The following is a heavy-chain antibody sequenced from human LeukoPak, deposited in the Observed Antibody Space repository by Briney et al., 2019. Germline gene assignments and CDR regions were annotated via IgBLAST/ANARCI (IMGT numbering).Heavy chain of an antibody. V-gene: IGHV4-39*01. CDR2: IYYSGST. Sequence: SETLSLTCTVSGGSISSSSYYWGWIRQPPGKGLEWIGSIYYSGSTYYNPSLKSRVTISVDTSKNQFSLKLSSVTAADTAVYYCARHSGYCSGGSCYPNWFDPWGQGTLVTVS. CDR3: ARHSGYCSGGSCYPNWFDP. D-gene: IGHD2-15*01. CDR1: GGSISSSSYY. J-gene: IGHJ5*02.